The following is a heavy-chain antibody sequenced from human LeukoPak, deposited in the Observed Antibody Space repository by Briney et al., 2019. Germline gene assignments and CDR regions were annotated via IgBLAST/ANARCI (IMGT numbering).Heavy chain of an antibody. D-gene: IGHD3-16*01. V-gene: IGHV3-53*01. CDR2: TYSGSDT. CDR1: GFTVSSNY. J-gene: IGHJ4*02. CDR3: AKVPHNTFGGVIYFDY. Sequence: PGGSLRLSCAASGFTVSSNYMSWVRQAPGKGLEWVSVTYSGSDTYYADSVKGRFTISRDNAKNSLYLQMNSLRAEDTAVYYCAKVPHNTFGGVIYFDYWGQGTLVTVSS.